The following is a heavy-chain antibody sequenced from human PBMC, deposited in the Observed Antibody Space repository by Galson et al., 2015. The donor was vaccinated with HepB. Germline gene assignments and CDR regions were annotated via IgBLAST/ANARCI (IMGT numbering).Heavy chain of an antibody. V-gene: IGHV1-18*01. CDR1: GYTFTSYG. CDR2: ISAYNGNT. J-gene: IGHJ5*02. CDR3: ARGLTAAGTLDWFDP. D-gene: IGHD6-13*01. Sequence: SVKVSCKASGYTFTSYGISWVRQAPGQGLEWMGWISAYNGNTNYAQKLQGRVTMTTDTSTSTAYMELRSLRSGDTAVYYCARGLTAAGTLDWFDPWGQGTLVTVSS.